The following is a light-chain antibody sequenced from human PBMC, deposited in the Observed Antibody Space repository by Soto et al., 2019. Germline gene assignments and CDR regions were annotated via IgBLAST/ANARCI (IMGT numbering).Light chain of an antibody. CDR1: SGSIASNY. CDR2: EDN. J-gene: IGLJ2*01. Sequence: NFMLTQPHSVSESPGKTVTISCTRSSGSIASNYVQWYQQRPGSAPTTVIYEDNQRPSGVPDRFSGSIDSSSNSASLTISGLKTEDEADYYCQSYDSSMMVIGGGTKLTVL. V-gene: IGLV6-57*04. CDR3: QSYDSSMMV.